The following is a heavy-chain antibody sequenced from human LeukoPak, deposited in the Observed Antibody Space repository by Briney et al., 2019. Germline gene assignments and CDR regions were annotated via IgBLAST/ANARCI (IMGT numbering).Heavy chain of an antibody. D-gene: IGHD2-15*01. CDR3: ARANCSGSCNYFSYYYLDV. Sequence: SETLSLTCTVSGGSISSGSFYWSWIRQPAGKGLEWIGRINTTGRTNYNPSLTSRATISVDTSKNQFSLNLRSVTAADTAVYYCARANCSGSCNYFSYYYLDVWGKGTTVTVSS. CDR1: GGSISSGSFY. J-gene: IGHJ6*03. V-gene: IGHV4-61*02. CDR2: INTTGRT.